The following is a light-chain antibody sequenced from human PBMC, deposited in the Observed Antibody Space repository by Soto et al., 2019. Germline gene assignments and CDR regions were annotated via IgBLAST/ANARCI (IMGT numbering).Light chain of an antibody. CDR3: ISYTTSTSFVL. CDR1: SSDIGNYDF. CDR2: EVS. Sequence: QSALTQPASVSGSPGQSITISCTGTSSDIGNYDFVSWYQHVPGTAPKAMIYEVSSRPSGVSNRFSGSKSGNTASLTISGLQDEDEAYYYCISYTTSTSFVLFGGGTKLTVL. J-gene: IGLJ2*01. V-gene: IGLV2-14*01.